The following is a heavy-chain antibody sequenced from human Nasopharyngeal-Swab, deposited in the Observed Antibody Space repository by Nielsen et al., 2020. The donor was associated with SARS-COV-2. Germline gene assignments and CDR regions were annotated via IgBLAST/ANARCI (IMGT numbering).Heavy chain of an antibody. CDR2: ISYDGSNK. Sequence: VRQAPGKGLEWVAVISYDGSNKYYEDSVKGRFTISRDNSKNTLYLQMNSLRAEDTAVYYCARGYSGYYFDYWGQGTLVTVSS. V-gene: IGHV3-30*03. J-gene: IGHJ4*02. CDR3: ARGYSGYYFDY. D-gene: IGHD5-12*01.